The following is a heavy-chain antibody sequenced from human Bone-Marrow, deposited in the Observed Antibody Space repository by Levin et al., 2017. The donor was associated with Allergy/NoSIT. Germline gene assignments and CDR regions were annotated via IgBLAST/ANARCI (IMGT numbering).Heavy chain of an antibody. Sequence: SVKVSCKASGGTFSSYAISWVRQAPGQGLEWMGGIIPIFGTANYAQKFQGRVTITADESTSTAYMELSSLRSEDTAVYYCASQDYGGNSRTDYWGQGTLVTVSS. CDR3: ASQDYGGNSRTDY. J-gene: IGHJ4*02. D-gene: IGHD4-23*01. V-gene: IGHV1-69*13. CDR2: IIPIFGTA. CDR1: GGTFSSYA.